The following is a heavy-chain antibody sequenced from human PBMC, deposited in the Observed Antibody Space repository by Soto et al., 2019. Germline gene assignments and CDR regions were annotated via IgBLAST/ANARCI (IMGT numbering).Heavy chain of an antibody. CDR3: ARDVILCSGGSCYGGLGYMDV. V-gene: IGHV3-7*01. CDR2: IKQDGSEK. D-gene: IGHD2-15*01. J-gene: IGHJ6*03. CDR1: GFTFSSYW. Sequence: GGSLRLSCAASGFTFSSYWMSWVRQAPGKGLEWVANIKQDGSEKYYVDSVKGRFTISRDNAKNSLYLQMNSLRAEDTAVYYCARDVILCSGGSCYGGLGYMDVWGKGTTVTVSS.